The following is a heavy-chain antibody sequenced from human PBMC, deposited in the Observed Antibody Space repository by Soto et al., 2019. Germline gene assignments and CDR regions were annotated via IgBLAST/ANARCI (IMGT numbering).Heavy chain of an antibody. V-gene: IGHV3-64D*08. CDR1: GFTFSSYA. CDR3: VKEFYCSGGSGKRN. Sequence: GGSLRLSCSASGFTFSSYAMHWVRQAPGKGLEYVSAISSNGGSTYYADSVKGRFTISRDNSKNTLYLQMSSLRAEDTAVYYCVKEFYCSGGSGKRNWGQGTLVTVSS. J-gene: IGHJ4*02. D-gene: IGHD2-15*01. CDR2: ISSNGGST.